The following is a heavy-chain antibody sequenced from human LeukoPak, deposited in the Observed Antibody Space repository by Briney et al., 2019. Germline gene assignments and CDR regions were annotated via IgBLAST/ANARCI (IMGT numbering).Heavy chain of an antibody. CDR1: GGTFSSYA. Sequence: GSSVKVSCKASGGTFSSYAISWVRQAPGQGLEWMGRIIPILGIANYAQKFQGRVTITADKSTSTAYMELSSLRSEDTAVYYCASDEVVTATTDAFDIWGQGTMVTVSS. D-gene: IGHD2-21*02. CDR3: ASDEVVTATTDAFDI. V-gene: IGHV1-69*04. J-gene: IGHJ3*02. CDR2: IIPILGIA.